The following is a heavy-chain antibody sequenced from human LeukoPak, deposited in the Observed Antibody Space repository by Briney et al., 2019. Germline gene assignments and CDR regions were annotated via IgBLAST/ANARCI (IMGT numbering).Heavy chain of an antibody. D-gene: IGHD6-19*01. CDR1: GFTFNNYN. J-gene: IGHJ4*02. CDR3: AKQDLWYSSGWLEPPDFDY. V-gene: IGHV3-21*01. CDR2: ITSSGTYI. Sequence: GGSLRLSCAASGFTFNNYNMNWVRQAPGEALEWVSSITSSGTYIFYADSVKGRFTISRDNAKNSLYLQMNSLRAEDTAVYYCAKQDLWYSSGWLEPPDFDYWGQGTLVTVSS.